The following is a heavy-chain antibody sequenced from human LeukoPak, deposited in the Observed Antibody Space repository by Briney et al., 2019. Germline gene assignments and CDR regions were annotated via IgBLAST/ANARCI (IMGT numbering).Heavy chain of an antibody. CDR2: VYTSGST. Sequence: PSETLSLTCTVSGGSISSYYWSWIRQPAGKGLDWIGRVYTSGSTSYNPSLKSRVTMSVDTSKNQFSLKLSSVTAADTALYYCARGPNRITMMIGDAFDIWGQGTMVTISS. D-gene: IGHD3-22*01. CDR3: ARGPNRITMMIGDAFDI. V-gene: IGHV4-4*07. CDR1: GGSISSYY. J-gene: IGHJ3*02.